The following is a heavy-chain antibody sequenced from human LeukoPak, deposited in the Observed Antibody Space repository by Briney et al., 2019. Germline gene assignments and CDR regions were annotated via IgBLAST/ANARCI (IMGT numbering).Heavy chain of an antibody. Sequence: GGSLRLSCGASGFTFSYHWMHWVRQVPGKGLVWVSHINSDGSWTSYADSVKGRFTISKDNAKNTVYLQMNSLRAEDTAVYYCVSFYETYWGRGTLVTVSS. V-gene: IGHV3-74*01. CDR2: INSDGSWT. CDR3: VSFYETY. CDR1: GFTFSYHW. D-gene: IGHD2/OR15-2a*01. J-gene: IGHJ4*02.